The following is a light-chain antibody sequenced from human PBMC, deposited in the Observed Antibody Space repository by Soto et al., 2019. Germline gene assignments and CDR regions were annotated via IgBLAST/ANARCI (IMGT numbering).Light chain of an antibody. Sequence: DVVMTQSPLSLPVTLGQPASISCRSSQSPLYSDGNTYLSWFQQRPGQSPRRLIYKVSNRDYGVPDRFSGSGSGTDFTLKISRVQAEDVGVYYCMQGTHWPWTFGQGTKVEIK. CDR1: QSPLYSDGNTY. CDR3: MQGTHWPWT. J-gene: IGKJ1*01. CDR2: KVS. V-gene: IGKV2-30*01.